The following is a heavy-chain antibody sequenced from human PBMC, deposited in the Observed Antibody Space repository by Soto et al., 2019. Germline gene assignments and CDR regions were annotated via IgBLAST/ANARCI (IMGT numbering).Heavy chain of an antibody. CDR2: IYYSGST. J-gene: IGHJ4*02. D-gene: IGHD4-17*01. Sequence: ASETLSLTCTVSCGSISSYYWSWIRQPPGKGLEWIGYIYYSGSTNYNPSLKSRVTISVDTSKNQFSLKLSSVTAADTAVYYCARGGGGTVTTFDYWGQGTLVTVSS. V-gene: IGHV4-59*01. CDR1: CGSISSYY. CDR3: ARGGGGTVTTFDY.